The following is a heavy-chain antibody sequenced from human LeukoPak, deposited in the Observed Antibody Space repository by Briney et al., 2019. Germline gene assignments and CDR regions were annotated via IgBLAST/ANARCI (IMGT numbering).Heavy chain of an antibody. V-gene: IGHV4-38-2*02. Sequence: SETLSLTCAVSGYSISSGYYWGWIRQPPGKGLEWIGSIYHSGSTYYNPSLKSRVTISVDTSKSQFSLKLSSVTAADTAVYYCARDGGEWLVEGYFDYWGQGTLVTVSS. CDR2: IYHSGST. CDR1: GYSISSGYY. D-gene: IGHD6-19*01. J-gene: IGHJ4*02. CDR3: ARDGGEWLVEGYFDY.